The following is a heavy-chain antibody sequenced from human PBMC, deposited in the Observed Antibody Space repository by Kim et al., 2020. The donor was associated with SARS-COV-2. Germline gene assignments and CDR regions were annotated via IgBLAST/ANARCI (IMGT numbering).Heavy chain of an antibody. Sequence: SETLSLTCTVSGGSISSYYWSWIRQPPGKGLEWIGYIYYSGSTNYNPSLKSRVTISVDTSKNQFSLKLSSVTAADTAVYYCARTLEGSSWSPSSYGMDVWGQGTTVTVSS. D-gene: IGHD6-13*01. CDR2: IYYSGST. J-gene: IGHJ6*02. CDR1: GGSISSYY. V-gene: IGHV4-59*01. CDR3: ARTLEGSSWSPSSYGMDV.